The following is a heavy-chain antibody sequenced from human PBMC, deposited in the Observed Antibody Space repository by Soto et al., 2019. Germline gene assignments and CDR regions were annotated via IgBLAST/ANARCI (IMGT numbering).Heavy chain of an antibody. CDR3: ARDRLTTVTTHGRAGNYYYGMDV. J-gene: IGHJ6*02. D-gene: IGHD4-4*01. Sequence: LETLSLTCTVSGGSISSYYWSWIRQPPGKGLEWIGYIYYSGSTNYNPSLKSRVTISVDTSKNQFSLKLSSVTAADTAVYYCARDRLTTVTTHGRAGNYYYGMDVWGQGTTVTVSS. CDR1: GGSISSYY. CDR2: IYYSGST. V-gene: IGHV4-59*01.